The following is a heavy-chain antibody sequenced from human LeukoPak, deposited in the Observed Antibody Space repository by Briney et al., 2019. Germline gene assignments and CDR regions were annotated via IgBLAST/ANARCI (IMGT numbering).Heavy chain of an antibody. CDR2: IKKDGSEK. CDR3: ARYYYGSGTSFDP. Sequence: GGSLRLSCAASGFTFSDYWMSWLRQAPGKGLEWVANIKKDGSEKSYVDSVKGRFTISRDNAKNSLYLQMNSLRAEDTAVFYCARYYYGSGTSFDPWGQGTLVTVSS. J-gene: IGHJ5*02. CDR1: GFTFSDYW. D-gene: IGHD3-10*01. V-gene: IGHV3-7*01.